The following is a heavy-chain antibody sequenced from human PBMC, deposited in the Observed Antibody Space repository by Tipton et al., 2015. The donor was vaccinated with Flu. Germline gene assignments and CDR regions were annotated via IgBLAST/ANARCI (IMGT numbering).Heavy chain of an antibody. CDR2: TSGSGGNT. D-gene: IGHD3-9*01. Sequence: SLRLSCVASGFTFSSYAMSWVRQAPGKGLERVSVTSGSGGNTNYADSVKGRFTISRENTKNTLYLQMNSLRAEDTAIYYCAKDQGYDVLTAYYRGGGFDMWGQGTMVTVSS. CDR1: GFTFSSYA. CDR3: AKDQGYDVLTAYYRGGGFDM. J-gene: IGHJ3*02. V-gene: IGHV3-23*01.